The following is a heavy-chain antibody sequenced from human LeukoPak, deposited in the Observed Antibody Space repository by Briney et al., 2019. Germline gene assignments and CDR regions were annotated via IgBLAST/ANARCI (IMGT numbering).Heavy chain of an antibody. D-gene: IGHD2-8*02. CDR2: ITSNSDYL. CDR1: GFNFRTHT. V-gene: IGHV3-21*01. Sequence: GGSLRLSCVASGFNFRTHTMNWVRQAPGKGLEWLSSITSNSDYLYYAVSPKDRFTISRNNGKSTLYLQMKRLTVEDTAVYYCARDRENREGFCSGGTCSPPDYWGPGTLVVVSS. J-gene: IGHJ4*02. CDR3: ARDRENREGFCSGGTCSPPDY.